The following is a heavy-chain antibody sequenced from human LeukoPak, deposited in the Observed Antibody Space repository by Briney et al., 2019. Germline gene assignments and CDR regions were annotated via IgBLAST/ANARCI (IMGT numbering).Heavy chain of an antibody. CDR3: ARAGVLMVYGDY. V-gene: IGHV1-18*01. CDR2: ISAYNGNT. D-gene: IGHD2-8*01. CDR1: GYTFTIYG. J-gene: IGHJ4*02. Sequence: ASVKVSFKGSGYTFTIYGISWVRQARGQGGEGMGWISAYNGNTNYAQKLQGRVTMTTDTSTSTAYMELRSLRSDDTAVYYCARAGVLMVYGDYWGQGTLVTVSS.